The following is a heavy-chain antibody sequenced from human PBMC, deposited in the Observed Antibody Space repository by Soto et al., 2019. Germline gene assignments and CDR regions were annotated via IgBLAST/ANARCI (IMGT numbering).Heavy chain of an antibody. CDR3: ARKYGTYYDILTGSRWFDP. D-gene: IGHD3-9*01. J-gene: IGHJ5*02. CDR1: GYSFTSYW. Sequence: PXDSLKVSWKCSGYSFTSYWIGLVLEMPGKGLEWMGIIYPGDSDTRYSPSFQGQVTISADKSISTAYLQWSSLKASDTAMYYCARKYGTYYDILTGSRWFDPWGQGTLVTVSS. CDR2: IYPGDSDT. V-gene: IGHV5-51*01.